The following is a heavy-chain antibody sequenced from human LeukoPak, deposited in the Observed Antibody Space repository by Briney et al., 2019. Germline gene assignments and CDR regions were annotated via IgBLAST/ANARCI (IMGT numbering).Heavy chain of an antibody. V-gene: IGHV3-23*01. CDR2: ISGSGGST. D-gene: IGHD6-6*01. CDR3: AREGSSSSVGFDY. Sequence: GGSLRLSCAASGFTFSSYAMSWVRQAPGKGLEWVSAISGSGGSTYYADSVKGRFTISRDNAKNTLYLQMNSPRAEDTAVYYCAREGSSSSVGFDYWGQGTLVTVSS. CDR1: GFTFSSYA. J-gene: IGHJ4*02.